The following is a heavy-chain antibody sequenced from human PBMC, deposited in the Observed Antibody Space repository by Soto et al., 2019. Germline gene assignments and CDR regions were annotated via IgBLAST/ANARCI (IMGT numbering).Heavy chain of an antibody. J-gene: IGHJ4*02. D-gene: IGHD1-20*01. V-gene: IGHV4-4*02. CDR1: GGSMSSSNW. Sequence: SETLSLTCAVSGGSMSSSNWWSWVRQPPGKGLEWIGEIYHSGSTNYNPSLKSRVTISVDKSKNQFSLKLSSVTAADTAVYYCARRGITGSFQYYFDYWGQGTLVTVSS. CDR3: ARRGITGSFQYYFDY. CDR2: IYHSGST.